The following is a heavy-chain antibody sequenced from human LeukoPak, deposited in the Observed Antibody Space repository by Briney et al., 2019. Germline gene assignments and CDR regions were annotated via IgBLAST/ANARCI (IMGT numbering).Heavy chain of an antibody. J-gene: IGHJ3*01. CDR1: GFTVSGSY. CDR3: ARLVVDSHAFDV. CDR2: LYSVGII. V-gene: IGHV3-53*01. D-gene: IGHD6-19*01. Sequence: PGGSLRLSCAASGFTVSGSYMSWIRQAPGKGLEWVSILYSVGIIYYADSVKGRFTISRDNSKNTLYLQMNSLRVEDAAVYYCARLVVDSHAFDVWGQGTMVTVSS.